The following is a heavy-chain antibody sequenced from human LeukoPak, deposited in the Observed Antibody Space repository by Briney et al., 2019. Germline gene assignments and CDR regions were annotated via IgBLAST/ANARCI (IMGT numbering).Heavy chain of an antibody. J-gene: IGHJ5*02. Sequence: PGGSLRLSCAASGVIVSRNFMSWVRQAPGKGLQWVAIMYAGGTTDYSDSVQGRFHISRDSSNNTLSLQINSLRAEDTAVYYCARGSGSGWPLDRWGQGALVTVSS. CDR1: GVIVSRNF. V-gene: IGHV3-53*01. CDR3: ARGSGSGWPLDR. CDR2: MYAGGTT. D-gene: IGHD6-19*01.